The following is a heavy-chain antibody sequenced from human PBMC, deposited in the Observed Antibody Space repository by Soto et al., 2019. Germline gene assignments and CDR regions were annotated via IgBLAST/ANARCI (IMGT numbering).Heavy chain of an antibody. D-gene: IGHD5-18*01. J-gene: IGHJ4*02. V-gene: IGHV1-46*01. CDR3: ARGVDTAMVLVY. CDR2: INSSSGST. Sequence: ASVKVSCKASGYTFTSYYMHRVRQAPGQGLEWLGIINSSSGSTSYAQKFQGGVTMTRDTYTSTVYMELSSLRSEDTAVYYCARGVDTAMVLVYWGQGTLVTVSS. CDR1: GYTFTSYY.